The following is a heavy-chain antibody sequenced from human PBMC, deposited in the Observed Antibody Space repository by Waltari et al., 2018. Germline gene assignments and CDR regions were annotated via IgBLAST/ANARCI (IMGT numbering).Heavy chain of an antibody. CDR1: GFTFSSYW. CDR2: IKQDGSEK. D-gene: IGHD4-17*01. J-gene: IGHJ4*02. V-gene: IGHV3-7*01. CDR3: ARVFGDYLADYFDY. Sequence: EVQLVESGGGLVQPGGSLRLSCAASGFTFSSYWMSWVRQAPGKGLEWVANIKQDGSEKYYVDSVKGRFTISRDNAKNSLYLQMNSLRAEDTAVYYCARVFGDYLADYFDYWGQGTLVTVSS.